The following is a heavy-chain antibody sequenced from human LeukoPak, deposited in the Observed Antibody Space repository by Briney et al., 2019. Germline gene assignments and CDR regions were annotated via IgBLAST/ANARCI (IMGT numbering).Heavy chain of an antibody. CDR1: GFTFSAYS. V-gene: IGHV3-23*01. Sequence: GGSLRLSCAASGFTFSAYSMSWVRQAPGKGLEWVSAISEDGGARLYADSVKGRFTISRDNSENTVSLQVNSLRAGDTAVYFCAKESLPHRGYYFDSWGRGTLITVSS. J-gene: IGHJ4*02. D-gene: IGHD3-22*01. CDR2: ISEDGGAR. CDR3: AKESLPHRGYYFDS.